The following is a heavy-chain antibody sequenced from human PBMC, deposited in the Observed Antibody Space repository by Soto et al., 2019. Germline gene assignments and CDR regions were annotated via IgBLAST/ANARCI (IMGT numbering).Heavy chain of an antibody. CDR1: GGSISTGGYY. CDR2: IYYSGST. Sequence: QVQLQESGPGLVKPSQTLSLTCTVSGGSISTGGYYWSCIRQHPGKGMEWLGYIYYSGSTYYNPSPKNPVTISVETSKIPFSLKLSSVTAADTAVYYCARSVDPWGQGTLVTVSS. CDR3: ARSVDP. J-gene: IGHJ5*02. V-gene: IGHV4-31*01.